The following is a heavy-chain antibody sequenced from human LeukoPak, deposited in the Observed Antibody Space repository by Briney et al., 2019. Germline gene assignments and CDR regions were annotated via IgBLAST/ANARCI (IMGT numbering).Heavy chain of an antibody. D-gene: IGHD4-17*01. CDR3: ARDMTTATTCYLQH. CDR1: GFTFSSYS. CDR2: ISSGRSYI. J-gene: IGHJ1*01. V-gene: IGHV3-21*01. Sequence: GGSLRLSCAASGFTFSSYSMNWVRQAPGKGLEWVSSISSGRSYIYYADSVKGRFTISRDNAKKSLYLQMNSLRAEDTAVYYCARDMTTATTCYLQHWGQGTLVTVSS.